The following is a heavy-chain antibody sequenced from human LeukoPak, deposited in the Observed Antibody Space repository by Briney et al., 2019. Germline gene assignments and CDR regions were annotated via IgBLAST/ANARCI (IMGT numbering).Heavy chain of an antibody. CDR2: IRYDGSNK. CDR3: AKSPIPFYDSSGYPGY. J-gene: IGHJ4*02. Sequence: QSGGSLRLSCAASGFTFSSYGMHWVRQAPGKGLEWVAFIRYDGSNKYYADSVKGRFTISRDNSKNTLYLQMNSLRAEDTAVYYCAKSPIPFYDSSGYPGYWGQGTLVTVSS. CDR1: GFTFSSYG. D-gene: IGHD3-22*01. V-gene: IGHV3-30*02.